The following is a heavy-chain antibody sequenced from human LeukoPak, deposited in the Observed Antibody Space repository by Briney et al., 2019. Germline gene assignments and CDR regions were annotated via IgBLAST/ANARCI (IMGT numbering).Heavy chain of an antibody. CDR1: GFTFSSYA. V-gene: IGHV3-23*01. CDR3: ARRARTDY. J-gene: IGHJ4*02. CDR2: TSGSGGST. Sequence: RSGGSLRLSCAASGFTFSSYAMSWVRQAPGKGLEWVSATSGSGGSTYYADSVKGRFTISRDNAKNSLYLQMSSLRAEDTAVYYCARRARTDYWGQGTLVTVSS. D-gene: IGHD5-12*01.